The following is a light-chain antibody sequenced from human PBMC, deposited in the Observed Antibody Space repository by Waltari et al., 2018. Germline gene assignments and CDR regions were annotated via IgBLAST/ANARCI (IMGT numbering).Light chain of an antibody. Sequence: QSALTQPASVSGSPGQSITISCSGTSNDIGFYNYVSWYQQHQGKPPKLMVYEVGHRPSGISNRFSGSKSGNTASLTISGLQADDEADYFCSSYTRSNTLMFGGGTKLTVL. CDR3: SSYTRSNTLM. V-gene: IGLV2-14*01. CDR1: SNDIGFYNY. CDR2: EVG. J-gene: IGLJ3*02.